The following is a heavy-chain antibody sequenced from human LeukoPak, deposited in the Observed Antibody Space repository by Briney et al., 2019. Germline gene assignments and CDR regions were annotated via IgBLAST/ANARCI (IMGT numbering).Heavy chain of an antibody. CDR3: AKGNSGWYDY. V-gene: IGHV3-23*01. D-gene: IGHD6-19*01. CDR2: ISGSGGST. J-gene: IGHJ4*02. CDR1: GFTFSSYA. Sequence: TGGSLRLSCAASGFTFSSYAMSWVRQAPGKGLEWVSRISGSGGSTYYADSVKGRFTISRDNSKNTLYMQMNSLRAEDTAVYYCAKGNSGWYDYWGQGTLVTVSS.